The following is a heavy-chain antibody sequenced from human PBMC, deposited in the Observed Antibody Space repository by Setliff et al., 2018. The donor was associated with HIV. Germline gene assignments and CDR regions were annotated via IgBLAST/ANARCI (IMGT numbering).Heavy chain of an antibody. CDR2: ISYKGD. Sequence: LRLSCAASGFIFSDFAMTWVRQVPGKGLEWVSTISYKGDDYADSVRGRFTISRDNSKSTLYLRMNSLKAEDTAMYYCVKGLYVVDYWGQGTLVTVSS. D-gene: IGHD2-15*01. CDR3: VKGLYVVDY. CDR1: GFIFSDFA. J-gene: IGHJ4*02. V-gene: IGHV3-23*01.